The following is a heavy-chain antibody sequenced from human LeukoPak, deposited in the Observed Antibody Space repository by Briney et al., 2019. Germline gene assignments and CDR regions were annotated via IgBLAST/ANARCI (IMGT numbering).Heavy chain of an antibody. CDR2: ISAYNGNT. D-gene: IGHD3-10*01. CDR1: GYTFTSYD. V-gene: IGHV1-18*01. Sequence: GASAKVSCKASGYTFTSYDISWVRQAPGQGLEWMGWISAYNGNTNYAQKLQGRVTMTTDTSTSTAYMELRSLRSDDTAVYYCARDHRSSGSSSGDYWGQGTLVTVSS. CDR3: ARDHRSSGSSSGDY. J-gene: IGHJ4*02.